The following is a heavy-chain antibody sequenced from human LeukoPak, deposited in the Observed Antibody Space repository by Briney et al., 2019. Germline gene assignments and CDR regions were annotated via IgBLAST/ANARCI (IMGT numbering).Heavy chain of an antibody. CDR1: GFTFSSYG. Sequence: GGSLRLSCAASGFTFSSYGMHWVRQAPGKGLEWVAVISYDGSNKYYADSVKGRFTISRDNSKNTLYLQMNSLRAEDTAVYYCAKDGGSYDSSGYYYQGYFDYWGQGTLVTVSS. CDR3: AKDGGSYDSSGYYYQGYFDY. D-gene: IGHD3-22*01. CDR2: ISYDGSNK. J-gene: IGHJ4*02. V-gene: IGHV3-30*18.